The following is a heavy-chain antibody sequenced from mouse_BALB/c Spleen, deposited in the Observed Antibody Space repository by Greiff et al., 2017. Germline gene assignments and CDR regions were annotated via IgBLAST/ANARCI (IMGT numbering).Heavy chain of an antibody. Sequence: VQLQQSGAELVKPGASVKLSCKASGYTFTSYYMYWVKQRPGQGLEWIGGINPSNGGTNFNEKFKSKATLTVDKSSSTAYMQLSSLTSEDSAVYYCTRFDGNYGGAYWGQGTLVTVSA. CDR2: INPSNGGT. CDR3: TRFDGNYGGAY. CDR1: GYTFTSYY. V-gene: IGHV1S81*02. J-gene: IGHJ3*01. D-gene: IGHD2-1*01.